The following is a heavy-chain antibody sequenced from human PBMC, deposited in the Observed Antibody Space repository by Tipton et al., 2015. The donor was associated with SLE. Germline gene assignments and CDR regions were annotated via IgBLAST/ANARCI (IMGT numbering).Heavy chain of an antibody. CDR2: LFYSGNS. Sequence: LRLSCTVSGGSISSKYWSWIRQPPGKGLEWIGYLFYSGNSNYNPSLKGRVTISADTSENHFSLKLTSVTAADTAVYYCARASSGSAQRHWYFDLWGRGTLVTVSS. V-gene: IGHV4-59*01. D-gene: IGHD6-19*01. CDR3: ARASSGSAQRHWYFDL. CDR1: GGSISSKY. J-gene: IGHJ2*01.